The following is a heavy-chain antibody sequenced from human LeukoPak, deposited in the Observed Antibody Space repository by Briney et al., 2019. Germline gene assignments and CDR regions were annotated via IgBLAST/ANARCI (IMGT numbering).Heavy chain of an antibody. CDR2: MNPNSGNT. D-gene: IGHD6-13*01. V-gene: IGHV1-8*01. J-gene: IGHJ4*02. CDR1: GYTFTSYD. CDR3: ARPSSSWYLRANKKTAFDY. Sequence: GASVKVSCKASGYTFTSYDINWVRQATGQGLEWMGWMNPNSGNTGYAQKFQGRVTMTRNTSISTAYMELSSLRSEDTAVYYCARPSSSWYLRANKKTAFDYWGQGTLVTVSS.